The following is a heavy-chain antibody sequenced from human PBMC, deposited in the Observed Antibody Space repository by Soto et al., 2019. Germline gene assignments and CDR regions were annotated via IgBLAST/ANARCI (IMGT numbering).Heavy chain of an antibody. CDR3: ARTLYYDFWSGYFDY. V-gene: IGHV1-69*01. D-gene: IGHD3-3*01. CDR2: IIPIFGTA. CDR1: GGTFSSYA. J-gene: IGHJ4*02. Sequence: SCKASGGTFSSYAISWVRQAPGQGLEWMGGIIPIFGTANYAQKFQGRVTITADESTSTAYMELSSLRSEDTAVYYCARTLYYDFWSGYFDYWGQGTLVTVSS.